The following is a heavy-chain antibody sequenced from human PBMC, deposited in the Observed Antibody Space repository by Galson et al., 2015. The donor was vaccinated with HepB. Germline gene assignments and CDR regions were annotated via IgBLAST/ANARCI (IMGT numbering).Heavy chain of an antibody. CDR1: GFTFSSYA. V-gene: IGHV3-23*01. J-gene: IGHJ4*02. D-gene: IGHD5-18*01. CDR3: AKGERWMQGSFDY. Sequence: SLRLSCAASGFTFSSYAMSWVRQAPGKGLEWVSAISGSGGSTYYADSVKGRFTISRDNSKNTLYLQMNSLRAEDTAVYYCAKGERWMQGSFDYWGQGTLVTVSS. CDR2: ISGSGGST.